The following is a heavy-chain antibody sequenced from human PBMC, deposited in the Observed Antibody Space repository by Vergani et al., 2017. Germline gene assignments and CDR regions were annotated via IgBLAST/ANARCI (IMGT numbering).Heavy chain of an antibody. V-gene: IGHV4-34*01. J-gene: IGHJ5*02. CDR3: ARGRGYCSGGSCYWADWFDP. CDR1: GGSFSGYY. CDR2: INHSGST. Sequence: QVQLQQWGAGLLKPSETLSLTCAVYGGSFSGYYWSWIRQPPGKGLEWIGEINHSGSTNYNPSLKSRVTISVDTSKNQFSLKLSSVTAADTAVYYCARGRGYCSGGSCYWADWFDPWGQGTLVTVSS. D-gene: IGHD2-15*01.